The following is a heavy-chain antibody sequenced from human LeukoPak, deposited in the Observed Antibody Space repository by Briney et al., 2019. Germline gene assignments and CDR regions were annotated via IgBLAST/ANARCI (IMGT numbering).Heavy chain of an antibody. J-gene: IGHJ4*02. CDR1: GFTFSSYW. V-gene: IGHV3-7*01. Sequence: PGGSLRLSCAASGFTFSSYWMSWVRQAPGKGLEWVAKIKQDGGEKDYVDSVKGRFTISRDNATKSLYLEMNRLRDAETAVYYCASKDTAMYYFDYWGQGTLVTVSS. D-gene: IGHD5-18*01. CDR2: IKQDGGEK. CDR3: ASKDTAMYYFDY.